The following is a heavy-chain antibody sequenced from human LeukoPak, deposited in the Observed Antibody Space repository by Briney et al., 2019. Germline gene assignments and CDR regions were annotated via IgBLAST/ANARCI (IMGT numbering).Heavy chain of an antibody. D-gene: IGHD2-21*01. V-gene: IGHV3-21*04. CDR2: ISSSSSYI. CDR3: AKDRRFPDDVFDV. CDR1: GFTFSSYS. J-gene: IGHJ3*01. Sequence: PGGSLRLSCAASGFTFSSYSMNWVRQAPGKGLEWVSSISSSSSYIYYADSVKGRLTISRDNSKNTLYLQMNSLRAEDTALYYCAKDRRFPDDVFDVWGQGTMVTVSS.